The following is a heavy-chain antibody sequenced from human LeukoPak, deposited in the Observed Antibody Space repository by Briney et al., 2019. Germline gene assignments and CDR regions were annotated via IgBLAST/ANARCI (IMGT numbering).Heavy chain of an antibody. CDR2: ISYDGSNK. CDR1: GFTFSNYD. V-gene: IGHV3-30*03. Sequence: PGRSLRLTCAASGFTFSNYDMHWVRQAPGKGLEWVAVISYDGSNKYYADSVKGRFTISRDNSKNTLYLQMNSLRAEDTAMYYCAAIFGMITSDYWGQGTLVTVSS. J-gene: IGHJ4*02. CDR3: AAIFGMITSDY. D-gene: IGHD3-3*01.